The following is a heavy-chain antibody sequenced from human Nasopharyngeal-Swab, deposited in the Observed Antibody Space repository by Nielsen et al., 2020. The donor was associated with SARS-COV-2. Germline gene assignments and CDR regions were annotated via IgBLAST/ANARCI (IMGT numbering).Heavy chain of an antibody. V-gene: IGHV4-34*01. D-gene: IGHD6-13*01. J-gene: IGHJ4*02. CDR2: INHSGST. CDR1: GGSFSGYY. CDR3: ARLPRIAAAGGY. Sequence: GSLRLSCAVSGGSFSGYYWSWIRQPPGKGLEWIGEINHSGSTNYNPSLKSRVTISVDTSKNQFSLKLSSATAADTAVYYCARLPRIAAAGGYWGQGTLVIVSS.